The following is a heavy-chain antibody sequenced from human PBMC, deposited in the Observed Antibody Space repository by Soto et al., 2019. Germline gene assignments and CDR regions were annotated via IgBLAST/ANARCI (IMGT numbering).Heavy chain of an antibody. D-gene: IGHD4-17*01. CDR2: IYYSGST. Sequence: SETLSLTCTVSGGSISSSSYYWGWIRQPPGKGLEWIGSIYYSGSTYYNPSLKSRVTISVDTSKNQFSLKLSSVTAADTAVYYCARNDYGDYYDYFDYWGQGTLVTVSS. CDR3: ARNDYGDYYDYFDY. V-gene: IGHV4-39*01. CDR1: GGSISSSSYY. J-gene: IGHJ4*02.